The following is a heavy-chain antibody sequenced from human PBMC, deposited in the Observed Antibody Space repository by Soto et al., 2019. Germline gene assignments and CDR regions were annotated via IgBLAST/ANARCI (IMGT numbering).Heavy chain of an antibody. V-gene: IGHV3-43*01. CDR3: AKGRPAAMPQLFHFDY. Sequence: GGSLRLSCAASGFTFDDYTMHWVRQAPGKGLEWVSLISWDGGSTYYADSVKGRFTISRDNSKNSLYLQMNSLRTEDTALYYCAKGRPAAMPQLFHFDYWGQGTLVTVSS. D-gene: IGHD2-2*01. CDR2: ISWDGGST. J-gene: IGHJ4*02. CDR1: GFTFDDYT.